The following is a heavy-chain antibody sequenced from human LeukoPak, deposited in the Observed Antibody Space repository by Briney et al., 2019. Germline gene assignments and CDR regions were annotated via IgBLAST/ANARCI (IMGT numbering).Heavy chain of an antibody. D-gene: IGHD4/OR15-4a*01. Sequence: GGSLRLSCAASGFTFSNYWMHWVRQAPGKGLVWVSRTKSDGSSISYADSVKGRFTISRDNAKNTLYLHMNSLRAEDTAAYYCARDGLWSSFDYWGQGILVTVSS. V-gene: IGHV3-74*01. CDR3: ARDGLWSSFDY. CDR1: GFTFSNYW. CDR2: TKSDGSSI. J-gene: IGHJ4*02.